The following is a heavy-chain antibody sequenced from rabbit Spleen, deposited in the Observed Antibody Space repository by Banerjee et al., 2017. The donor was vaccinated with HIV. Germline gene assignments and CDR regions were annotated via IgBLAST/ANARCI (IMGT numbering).Heavy chain of an antibody. Sequence: QSLEESGGGLVKPGTSLTLTCKTSGFSFSSGYDMCWVRQAPGKGLEWIACTDLSHGFTYYASWAKGRFTISKASSTTVTLEMTTMTVADTATYFCARSAPGLAMDLWGPGTLVTVS. CDR3: ARSAPGLAMDL. CDR1: GFSFSSGYD. D-gene: IGHD3-1*01. V-gene: IGHV1S40*01. J-gene: IGHJ3*01. CDR2: TDLSHGFT.